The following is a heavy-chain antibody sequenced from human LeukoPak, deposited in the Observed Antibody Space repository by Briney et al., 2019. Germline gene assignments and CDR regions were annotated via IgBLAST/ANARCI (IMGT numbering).Heavy chain of an antibody. J-gene: IGHJ4*02. V-gene: IGHV3-33*06. CDR2: IWYDGSKK. D-gene: IGHD6-19*01. CDR1: GFSFSSYG. Sequence: PGGSLRLSCAASGFSFSSYGMHWVRQAPGKGLEWVAVIWYDGSKKYYADSVKGRFTISRDNSKNTLYLQMNSLRAEDTAVYYCAKERQWLVSDYFDYWGQGTLVTVSS. CDR3: AKERQWLVSDYFDY.